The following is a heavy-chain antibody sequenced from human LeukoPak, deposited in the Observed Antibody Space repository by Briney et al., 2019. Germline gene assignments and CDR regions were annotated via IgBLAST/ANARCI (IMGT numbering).Heavy chain of an antibody. CDR2: INPDGSAT. Sequence: PGGSLRLSSAASGFTFSSYWMHWVRQAPGKGLVWVSHINPDGSATRYADSVKGRFTISRDNAKNTLYLQMNSLRAEDTAVYYCARDQVGATPIDYWGQGTLVTVSS. CDR3: ARDQVGATPIDY. D-gene: IGHD1-26*01. CDR1: GFTFSSYW. J-gene: IGHJ4*02. V-gene: IGHV3-74*01.